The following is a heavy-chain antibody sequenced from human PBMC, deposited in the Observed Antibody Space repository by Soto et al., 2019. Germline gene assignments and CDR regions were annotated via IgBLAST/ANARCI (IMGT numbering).Heavy chain of an antibody. J-gene: IGHJ4*02. CDR3: AIGAVAGRYYFDY. D-gene: IGHD6-19*01. V-gene: IGHV1-2*04. CDR2: INPNSGGT. Sequence: ASVKVSCKDSGYTFTGYYMHWVRQAPGQGLEWMGWINPNSGGTNYAQKFQGWVTMTRDTSISTAYMELSRLRSDDTAVYYCAIGAVAGRYYFDYWGQGTLVTVSS. CDR1: GYTFTGYY.